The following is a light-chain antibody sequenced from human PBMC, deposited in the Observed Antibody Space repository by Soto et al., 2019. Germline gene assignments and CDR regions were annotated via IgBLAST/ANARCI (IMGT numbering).Light chain of an antibody. CDR1: QGISTY. V-gene: IGKV1-39*01. CDR2: AAS. CDR3: QQYNNWPPL. Sequence: DIQMTQSPSSLSASVGDRLTITCRASQGISTYLNWYQQKPGKAPKLLIYAASTLQSGVPSRFSGSGSGTEFTLTISSLQSEDFAVYYCQQYNNWPPLFGGGTKVDIK. J-gene: IGKJ4*01.